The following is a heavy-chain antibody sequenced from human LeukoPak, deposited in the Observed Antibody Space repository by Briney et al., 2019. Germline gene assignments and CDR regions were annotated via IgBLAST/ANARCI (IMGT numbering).Heavy chain of an antibody. CDR1: GLSISSFY. Sequence: PSETLSLTCTVSGLSISSFYWSWIRQPAGKGLEWIGRIYPLGNTNYKPSLKSRVTLSIDTSQNQFSLRLNSVTAADTAVYYCARETSGSYYNSWGQGTLVIVSS. CDR3: ARETSGSYYNS. CDR2: IYPLGNT. D-gene: IGHD1-26*01. V-gene: IGHV4-4*07. J-gene: IGHJ4*02.